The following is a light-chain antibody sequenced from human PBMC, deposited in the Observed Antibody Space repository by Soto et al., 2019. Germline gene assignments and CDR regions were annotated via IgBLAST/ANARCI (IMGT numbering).Light chain of an antibody. J-gene: IGKJ4*01. V-gene: IGKV3-15*01. CDR2: GAS. CDR1: QSVSRN. Sequence: EIVMTQSPDTLSVFPGDRATLSCRASQSVSRNLAWYQQKPGQAPRLLIYGASTRATGIPARFSASGSGTELTLTISSLQSDDFALYYCQQYNNWPPVTFGGGTKVEIK. CDR3: QQYNNWPPVT.